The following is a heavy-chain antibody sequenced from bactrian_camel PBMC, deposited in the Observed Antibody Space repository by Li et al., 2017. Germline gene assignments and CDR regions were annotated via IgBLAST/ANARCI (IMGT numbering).Heavy chain of an antibody. V-gene: IGHV3S40*01. CDR1: GFIFGTHA. D-gene: IGHD5*01. Sequence: DVQLVESGGGLVQPGASLKLSCAASGFIFGTHAMDWVRQAPGKEREWVATIYTGGGSTYYAASATGRFTISQDKAKNTVYLQMNSLEPEDTAMYYCAAGRLRGKDWRLPHEYRYRGQGTQVTVS. J-gene: IGHJ4*01. CDR2: IYTGGGST. CDR3: AAGRLRGKDWRLPHEYRY.